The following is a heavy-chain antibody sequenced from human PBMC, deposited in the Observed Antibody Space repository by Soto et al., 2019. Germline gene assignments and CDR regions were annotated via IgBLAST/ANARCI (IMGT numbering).Heavy chain of an antibody. V-gene: IGHV3-49*03. J-gene: IGHJ4*02. CDR2: IRSKAYGGTT. CDR1: GFTFGDYA. CDR3: TGYYDILTPDLFDY. Sequence: PGGSLRLSCTASGFTFGDYAMSWFRQAPGKGLEWVGFIRSKAYGGTTEYAASVKGRFSISRDDSKSIAYLQMNSLKTEDTAVYYCTGYYDILTPDLFDYWGQGTLVTVSS. D-gene: IGHD3-9*01.